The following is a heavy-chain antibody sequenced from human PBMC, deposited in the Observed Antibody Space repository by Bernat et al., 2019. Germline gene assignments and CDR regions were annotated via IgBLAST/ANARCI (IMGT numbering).Heavy chain of an antibody. V-gene: IGHV4-39*01. D-gene: IGHD6-13*01. CDR2: IYYSGST. CDR3: VRHKGSSWYVFIGGFPDY. CDR1: GGSISSSSYY. Sequence: QLQLQESGPGLVKPSETLSLTCTVSGGSISSSSYYWGWIRQPPGKGLEWIGSIYYSGSTYYNPSLKSRVTISVDTSKSQFSLKLSTVTAADAAVYCCVRHKGSSWYVFIGGFPDYWGQGTLVTVSS. J-gene: IGHJ4*02.